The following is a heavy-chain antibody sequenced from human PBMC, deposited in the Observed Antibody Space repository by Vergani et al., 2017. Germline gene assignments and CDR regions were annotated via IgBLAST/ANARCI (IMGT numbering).Heavy chain of an antibody. D-gene: IGHD3-22*01. CDR2: INPSGGST. Sequence: QVQLVQSGAEVKKPGASVKVSCKASGYTFTSYYMHWVRQAPGQGLEWMGIINPSGGSTSYAKKFQGRVTMTRATSTSTVYMELSSLRSEDTAVYYCARDFGVVDAEVHDAFDIWGQGTTVTVSS. CDR3: ARDFGVVDAEVHDAFDI. V-gene: IGHV1-46*01. CDR1: GYTFTSYY. J-gene: IGHJ3*02.